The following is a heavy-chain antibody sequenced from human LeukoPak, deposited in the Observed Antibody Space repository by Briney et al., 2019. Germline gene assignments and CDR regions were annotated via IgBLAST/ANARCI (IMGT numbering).Heavy chain of an antibody. CDR2: ISGSGGST. CDR3: AKTPQQWLVPFDY. D-gene: IGHD6-19*01. J-gene: IGHJ4*02. V-gene: IGHV3-23*01. CDR1: GFIFSSYA. Sequence: PGGSLRLSCAASGFIFSSYAMSWVRQAPGKGLEWVSTISGSGGSTYYADSVKGRFTISRDNSKNTLYLQMNSLRAEDTAVYYCAKTPQQWLVPFDYWGQGTLVTVSS.